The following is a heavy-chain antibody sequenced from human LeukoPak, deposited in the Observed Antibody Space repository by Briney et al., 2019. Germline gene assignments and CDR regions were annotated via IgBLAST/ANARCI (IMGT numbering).Heavy chain of an antibody. CDR2: ISYDGSNK. V-gene: IGHV3-30*04. CDR3: ARGVSTEYFQH. CDR1: GFTFSSYA. J-gene: IGHJ1*01. Sequence: GGSLRLSCAASGFTFSSYAMHWVRQAPGKGLEWVAVISYDGSNKYYADSVKGRFTISRDNSKNTLYLQMNSLRAEDTAVYYCARGVSTEYFQHWGQGTLVTVSS. D-gene: IGHD5/OR15-5a*01.